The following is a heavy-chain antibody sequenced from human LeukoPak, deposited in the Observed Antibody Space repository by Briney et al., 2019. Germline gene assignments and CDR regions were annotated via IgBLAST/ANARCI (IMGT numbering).Heavy chain of an antibody. J-gene: IGHJ5*02. V-gene: IGHV1-2*02. Sequence: ASVKVSCKASGYTFIDDYMHWVRQAPGQGLEWMGWINPLTGFTVYAQKFQGRVTMTRDTSISTAYMELCRLRSDDTAVYYCARCLVGAAVAWFDPWGQGTLATVSS. CDR2: INPLTGFT. CDR1: GYTFIDDY. CDR3: ARCLVGAAVAWFDP. D-gene: IGHD2-15*01.